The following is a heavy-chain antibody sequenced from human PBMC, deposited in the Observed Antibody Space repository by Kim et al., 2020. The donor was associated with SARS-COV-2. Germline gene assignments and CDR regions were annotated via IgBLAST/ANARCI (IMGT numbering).Heavy chain of an antibody. D-gene: IGHD2-21*01. Sequence: GGSLRLSCVASGFTFDTYAMSWVRQAPGKGLEWVSVISGGAVNKFYADSMRGRFPISRDNSKNMLYLQMNSLRDEDTALYYCAKMVIMDGYNYFYYYAMDVWGQGTTVTVSS. J-gene: IGHJ6*02. V-gene: IGHV3-23*01. CDR2: ISGGAVNK. CDR1: GFTFDTYA. CDR3: AKMVIMDGYNYFYYYAMDV.